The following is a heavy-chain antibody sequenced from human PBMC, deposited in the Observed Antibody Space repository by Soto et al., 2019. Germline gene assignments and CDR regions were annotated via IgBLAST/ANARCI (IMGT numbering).Heavy chain of an antibody. CDR1: GFIFSSYW. V-gene: IGHV3-74*01. CDR2: VTNGESCT. Sequence: EVQLVESGGGLVQPGGSLRLSCTASGFIFSSYWMHWVRQAPGKGLVWVSRVTNGESCTSYADSVKGRFTVSRDNARNTLYLQMDSLRVEDTAVYYCARGMQGSRYFDLWGRGTLVTVSS. J-gene: IGHJ2*01. CDR3: ARGMQGSRYFDL.